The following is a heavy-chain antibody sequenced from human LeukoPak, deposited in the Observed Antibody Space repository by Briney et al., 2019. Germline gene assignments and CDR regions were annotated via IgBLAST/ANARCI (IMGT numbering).Heavy chain of an antibody. J-gene: IGHJ6*02. V-gene: IGHV1-69*04. CDR1: GGTFSSSA. Sequence: ASVKVSCKTSGGTFSSSAITWVRQAPGQGLEWMGRIIPVLNITTYAQKFQGSVTITADTSTSTVYMELSSLRSEEAAVDYCARDQGLTAPPPYGLDVWGQGTTVIVSS. D-gene: IGHD5-18*01. CDR2: IIPVLNIT. CDR3: ARDQGLTAPPPYGLDV.